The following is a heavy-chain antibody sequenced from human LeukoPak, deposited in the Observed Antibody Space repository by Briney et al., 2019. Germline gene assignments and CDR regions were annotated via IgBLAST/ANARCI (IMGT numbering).Heavy chain of an antibody. D-gene: IGHD3-16*01. CDR3: RRAYYDYVWGSSYFDY. Sequence: PSETLSLTCTVSGYSISSGYYWGWIRQPPGKGLEWIGGIYHSGSTYYNPSLKSRVTISVDTSKNQFSLKLSSVTAADTAVYYCRRAYYDYVWGSSYFDYWGQGTLVTVSS. CDR2: IYHSGST. V-gene: IGHV4-38-2*02. J-gene: IGHJ4*02. CDR1: GYSISSGYY.